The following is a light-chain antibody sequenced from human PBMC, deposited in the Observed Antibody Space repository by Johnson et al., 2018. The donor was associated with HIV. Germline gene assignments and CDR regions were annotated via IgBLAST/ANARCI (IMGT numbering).Light chain of an antibody. J-gene: IGLJ1*01. V-gene: IGLV1-51*02. CDR2: ENN. CDR1: SSNIGNNY. CDR3: ETWDFSVSAYV. Sequence: HSVLTQPPSMSAAPGQKVTISCSASSSNIGNNYVSWYQQLPGTAPKLLIYENNKRPSGIPDRFSGSKSGTSATLGITGLQTGDEADYSCETWDFSVSAYVFGTGTKVTGL.